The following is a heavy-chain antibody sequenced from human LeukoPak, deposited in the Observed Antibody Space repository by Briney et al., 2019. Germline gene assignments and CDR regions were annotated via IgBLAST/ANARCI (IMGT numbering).Heavy chain of an antibody. CDR2: IYYSGST. D-gene: IGHD3-3*01. J-gene: IGHJ3*02. CDR1: GGSISSSSYY. Sequence: SETLSLTCTVSGGSISSSSYYWGWIRQPPGKGLEWIGSIYYSGSTNYNPSLKSRVTISVDTSKNQFSLKLSSVTAADTAVYYCARGSRITIFGVVPDAFDIRGQGTMVTVSS. CDR3: ARGSRITIFGVVPDAFDI. V-gene: IGHV4-39*07.